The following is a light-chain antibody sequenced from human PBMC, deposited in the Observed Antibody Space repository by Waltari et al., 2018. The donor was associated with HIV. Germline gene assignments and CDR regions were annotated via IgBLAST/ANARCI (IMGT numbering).Light chain of an antibody. CDR1: SSNPRRNY. J-gene: IGLJ3*02. Sequence: QSVLTQPPSASGTPGQRVTISCSGSSSNPRRNYVYLYQQLPGTTPKLLIYRNNQRPSGVPDRISGAKSDYQASLTVLRLQLEDEAYYYCQSYDRTRDSRVFGGGSKLTVL. CDR3: QSYDRTRDSRV. CDR2: RNN. V-gene: IGLV1-47*01.